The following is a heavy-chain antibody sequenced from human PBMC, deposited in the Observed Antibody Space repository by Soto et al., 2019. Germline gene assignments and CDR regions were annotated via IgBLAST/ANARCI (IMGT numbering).Heavy chain of an antibody. Sequence: QVQLQESGPGLVKPSETLSLTCTVSGGSTTNYYWSWLWQPAGKGLEYIGRIYGSGRTNYNPSLKNRVTMSVSLNQMSLRLTSVTAADTAVYYCARDFDVNTALDYWYFDLWGRGALVTVSS. D-gene: IGHD5-18*01. CDR3: ARDFDVNTALDYWYFDL. CDR1: GGSTTNYY. CDR2: IYGSGRT. V-gene: IGHV4-4*07. J-gene: IGHJ2*01.